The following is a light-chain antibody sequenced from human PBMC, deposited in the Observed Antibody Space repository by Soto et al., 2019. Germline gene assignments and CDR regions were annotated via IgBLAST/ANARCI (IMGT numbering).Light chain of an antibody. CDR2: GAS. Sequence: ENVLTQSPGTLSLSPGERATLSCRASQSVTTSYLAWYQQKPGQAPRLLIYGASSRATGIPDRFSGSGSGTDFTLTISRLESEDFAVYYCQHYGSSPYTFGQGTKLEIK. CDR1: QSVTTSY. J-gene: IGKJ2*01. CDR3: QHYGSSPYT. V-gene: IGKV3-20*01.